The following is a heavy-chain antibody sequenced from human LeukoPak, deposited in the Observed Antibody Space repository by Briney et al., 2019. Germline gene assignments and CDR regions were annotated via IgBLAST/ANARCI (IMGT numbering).Heavy chain of an antibody. CDR3: ARDRGGSYLY. CDR2: IYYTGSA. J-gene: IGHJ4*02. V-gene: IGHV4-59*12. D-gene: IGHD1-26*01. Sequence: PSETLSLTCTVSGGPFSSYYWSWIRQPPGKGLEWIGYIYYTGSANYNPSLKSRVTISVDTSKNQFSLKLSSVTAADTAVYYCARDRGGSYLYWGQGTLVTVSS. CDR1: GGPFSSYY.